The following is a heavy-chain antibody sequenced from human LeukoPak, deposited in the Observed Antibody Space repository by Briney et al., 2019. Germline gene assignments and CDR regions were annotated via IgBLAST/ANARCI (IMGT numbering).Heavy chain of an antibody. D-gene: IGHD1-26*01. CDR3: ARHRESGSHDAFDI. V-gene: IGHV4-4*07. CDR1: GGSISSYY. CDR2: IYTSGST. Sequence: SETLSLTCTVSGGSISSYYWSWIRQPAGKGLEWIGRIYTSGSTNYNPSLKSRVTMSVDTSKNQFSLKLSSVTAADTAVYYCARHRESGSHDAFDIWGQGTMVTVSS. J-gene: IGHJ3*02.